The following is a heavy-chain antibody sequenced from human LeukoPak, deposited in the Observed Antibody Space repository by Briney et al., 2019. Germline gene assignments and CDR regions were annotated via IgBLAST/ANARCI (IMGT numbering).Heavy chain of an antibody. CDR1: GFTFSSYS. CDR2: ISSSSSYI. D-gene: IGHD5-12*01. CDR3: ARDGSGYGLIDY. V-gene: IGHV3-21*01. Sequence: GGSLRLSYAASGFTFSSYSMNWVRQAPGKGLEWVSSISSSSSYIYYADSVKGRFTISRDNAKNSLYLQMNSLRAEDTAVYYCARDGSGYGLIDYWGQGTLVTVSS. J-gene: IGHJ4*02.